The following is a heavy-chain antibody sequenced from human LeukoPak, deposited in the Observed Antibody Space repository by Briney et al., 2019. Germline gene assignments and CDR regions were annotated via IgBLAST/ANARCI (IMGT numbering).Heavy chain of an antibody. J-gene: IGHJ4*02. D-gene: IGHD4-17*01. V-gene: IGHV3-7*01. CDR1: GFTFSSYG. CDR2: IKQDGSEK. CDR3: AREYPGDYVLDY. Sequence: GGSLRLSCAASGFTFSSYGMSWVRQAPGKGLEWVANIKQDGSEKYYVDSVKGRFTISRDNAKNSLYLQMNSLRAEDTAVYYCAREYPGDYVLDYWGQGTLVTVSS.